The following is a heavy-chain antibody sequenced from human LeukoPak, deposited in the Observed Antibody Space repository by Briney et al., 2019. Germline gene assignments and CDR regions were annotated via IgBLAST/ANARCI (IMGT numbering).Heavy chain of an antibody. V-gene: IGHV4-59*08. D-gene: IGHD1-26*01. J-gene: IGHJ4*02. CDR2: IYYSGGT. CDR1: GGSISSYY. CDR3: ARHSDGGGSYRRSFDY. Sequence: SAPLSLTCPSSGGSISSYYWSWIRQPPGKGLEWIGYIYYSGGTNYNPSLKSRVTISVDTSKNQFSLKLSSVTAADTAVYYCARHSDGGGSYRRSFDYWGQGTLVTVSS.